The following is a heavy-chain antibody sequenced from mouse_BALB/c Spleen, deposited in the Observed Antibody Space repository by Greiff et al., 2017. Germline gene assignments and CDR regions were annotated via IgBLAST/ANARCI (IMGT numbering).Heavy chain of an antibody. CDR2: ILPGSGST. CDR1: GYTFSSYW. CDR3: ARKNGFAY. V-gene: IGHV1-9*01. Sequence: QVQLQQSGAELMKPGASVKISCKATGYTFSSYWIEWVKQRPGHGLEWIGEILPGSGSTYYNEKFKGKATLTADKSSNTAYMQLSSLTSEDSAVYFCARKNGFAYWGQGTLVTVSA. D-gene: IGHD1-1*01. J-gene: IGHJ3*01.